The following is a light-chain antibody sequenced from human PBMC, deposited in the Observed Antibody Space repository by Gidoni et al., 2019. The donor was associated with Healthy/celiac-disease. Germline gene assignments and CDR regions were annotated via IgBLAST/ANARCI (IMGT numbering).Light chain of an antibody. CDR3: QQRSNWPT. CDR1: QSVSSY. V-gene: IGKV3-11*01. CDR2: DAS. J-gene: IGKJ5*01. Sequence: EIVLTQSPATLSLPPGERATLPCRASQSVSSYLAWYQQKPGQAPRLLIYDASNRATGIPARFSGSGSGTDFTLTISSLEPEDFAVYYCQQRSNWPTCGQGTRLEIK.